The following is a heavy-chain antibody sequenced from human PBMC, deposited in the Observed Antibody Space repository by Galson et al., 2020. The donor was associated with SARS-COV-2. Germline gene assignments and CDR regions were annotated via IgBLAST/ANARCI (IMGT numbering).Heavy chain of an antibody. CDR3: ARHPAAGQRDI. J-gene: IGHJ3*02. CDR1: GGTISGYY. CDR2: IYYSGST. D-gene: IGHD3-10*01. V-gene: IGHV4-59*08. Sequence: SETLSLTCTVSGGTISGYYWSWIRQPPGKGLEWIGYIYYSGSTNYNPSLKSRVTISVDESKNQFSLKLSSLTAADTAVDYCARHPAAGQRDIWGQGTMVTVSS.